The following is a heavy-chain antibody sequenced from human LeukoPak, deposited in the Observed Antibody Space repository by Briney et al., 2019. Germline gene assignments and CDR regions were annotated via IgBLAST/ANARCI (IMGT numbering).Heavy chain of an antibody. D-gene: IGHD3-22*01. CDR2: INPNSGGT. CDR1: GYTFTGHQ. V-gene: IGHV1-2*02. CDR3: ARVQYYYDSSGPSDY. Sequence: ASVKVSCKASGYTFTGHQVHWVRQAPGQGLEWMGWINPNSGGTNYAQKFQGRVTMTRDTSISTAYMELSRLRSDDTAVYYCARVQYYYDSSGPSDYWGQGTLVTVSS. J-gene: IGHJ4*02.